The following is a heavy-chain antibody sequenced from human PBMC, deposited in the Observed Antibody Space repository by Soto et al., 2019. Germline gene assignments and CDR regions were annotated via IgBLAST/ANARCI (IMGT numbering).Heavy chain of an antibody. V-gene: IGHV4-4*07. Sequence: SETLSLTCTVSGGSISSYYWSWIRQPAGKGLEWIGRIYTSGSTNYNPSLKSRVTMSVDTSKNQFSLKLSSVTAADTAVYYCARDRVVDDFWSGYFTRHDAFDIWGQGTMVTV. CDR1: GGSISSYY. CDR3: ARDRVVDDFWSGYFTRHDAFDI. D-gene: IGHD3-3*01. J-gene: IGHJ3*02. CDR2: IYTSGST.